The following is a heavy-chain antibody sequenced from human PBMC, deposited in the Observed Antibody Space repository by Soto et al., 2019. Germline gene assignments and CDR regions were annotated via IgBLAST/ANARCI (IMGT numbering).Heavy chain of an antibody. V-gene: IGHV1-69*13. J-gene: IGHJ3*02. CDR3: ASPKFCTNGVCPEGAFDI. Sequence: SVKVSCKASGGTFSSYAISWVRQAPGQGLEWMGGIIPIFGTANYAQKFQGRVTITADESTSTAYMELSSLRSEDTAVYYCASPKFCTNGVCPEGAFDIWGQGTMVTVSS. CDR1: GGTFSSYA. CDR2: IIPIFGTA. D-gene: IGHD2-8*01.